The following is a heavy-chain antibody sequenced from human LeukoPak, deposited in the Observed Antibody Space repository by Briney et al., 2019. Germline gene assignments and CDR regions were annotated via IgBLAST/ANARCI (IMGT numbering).Heavy chain of an antibody. Sequence: SETLSLTCAVSGGSISSSNWWSWVRQPPGKGLEWIGEIYHSGSTNYNPSLKSRVTISVDKSKNQFSLKLSSVTAADTAVYYCARLVTVTNYGGNPLEYWGQGTLVTVSS. V-gene: IGHV4-4*02. D-gene: IGHD4-23*01. CDR1: GGSISSSNW. CDR3: ARLVTVTNYGGNPLEY. J-gene: IGHJ4*02. CDR2: IYHSGST.